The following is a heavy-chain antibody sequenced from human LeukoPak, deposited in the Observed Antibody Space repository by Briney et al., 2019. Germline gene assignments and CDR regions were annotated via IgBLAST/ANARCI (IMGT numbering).Heavy chain of an antibody. V-gene: IGHV1-69*05. Sequence: ASVKVSCKASGGTFSIYAISWVRQAPGQGLEWMGGIIPIFGTANYAQKFQGRVTITTDESTSTAYMELSSLRSEDTAVYYCARAGSTGFDYYYMDVWGKGTTVTVSS. J-gene: IGHJ6*03. CDR1: GGTFSIYA. D-gene: IGHD3-10*01. CDR3: ARAGSTGFDYYYMDV. CDR2: IIPIFGTA.